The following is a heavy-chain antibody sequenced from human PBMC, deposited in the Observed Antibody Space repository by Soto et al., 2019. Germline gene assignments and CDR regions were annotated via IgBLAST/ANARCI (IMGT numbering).Heavy chain of an antibody. Sequence: SETLSLTCTVSGVSISSYYWSWIRQPAGKGLEWIGRAYHTGTTDYNPSLKSRVSMSVDTSKTQFSLRLRSVTSADTAVYYCARGDSQVSSVFVYWGQGMLVTAPQ. V-gene: IGHV4-4*07. CDR1: GVSISSYY. J-gene: IGHJ4*02. D-gene: IGHD3-16*01. CDR2: AYHTGTT. CDR3: ARGDSQVSSVFVY.